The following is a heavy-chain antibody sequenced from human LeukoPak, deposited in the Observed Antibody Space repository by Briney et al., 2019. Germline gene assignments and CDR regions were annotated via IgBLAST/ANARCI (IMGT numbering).Heavy chain of an antibody. CDR3: ARAFSPVQLWLKNYYYYMDV. J-gene: IGHJ6*03. D-gene: IGHD5-18*01. V-gene: IGHV1-18*01. CDR2: ISAYNSNT. Sequence: ASVKVSCKASGYTFTSYGISWVRQAPGQGLEWMGWISAYNSNTNYAQKLQGRVTMTTDTSTSTAYMELRSLRSDDTAVYYCARAFSPVQLWLKNYYYYMDVWGKGTTVTVSS. CDR1: GYTFTSYG.